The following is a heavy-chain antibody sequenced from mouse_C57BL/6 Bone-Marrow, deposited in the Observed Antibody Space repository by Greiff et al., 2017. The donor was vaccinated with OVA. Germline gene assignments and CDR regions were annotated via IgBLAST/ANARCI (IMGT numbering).Heavy chain of an antibody. Sequence: EVKLVESGAGLVKPGGSLKLSCAASGFTFSSYAMSWVRQTPEKRLEWVAYISSGGDYTYYADTVKGRFTISRDTARNTLYLQMSSLRSEDKAMFYCTRILDAMDYWGRGTSVPVSS. D-gene: IGHD1-1*01. J-gene: IGHJ4*01. CDR1: GFTFSSYA. V-gene: IGHV5-9-1*02. CDR3: TRILDAMDY. CDR2: ISSGGDYT.